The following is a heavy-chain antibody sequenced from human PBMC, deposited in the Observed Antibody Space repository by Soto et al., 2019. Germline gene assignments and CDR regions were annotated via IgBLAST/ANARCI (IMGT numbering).Heavy chain of an antibody. V-gene: IGHV1-58*02. D-gene: IGHD3-22*01. Sequence: SVKVSCKASGFTFTSTAMQWVRQARRQRLEWIGWIVVGSGNTNYAQKFQERVTITRDMSTSTAYMELSSLRSEDTAVYYCAARDYYDSSGYYPIDAFDIWGQGTMVTVSS. CDR3: AARDYYDSSGYYPIDAFDI. CDR2: IVVGSGNT. J-gene: IGHJ3*02. CDR1: GFTFTSTA.